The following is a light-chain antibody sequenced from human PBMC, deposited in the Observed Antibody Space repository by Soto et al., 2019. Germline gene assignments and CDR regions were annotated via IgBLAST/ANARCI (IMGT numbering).Light chain of an antibody. Sequence: QPVLTQPPSASGTPGQRVTISCSGSSSNIGGNTVNWYQQLPGTAPKLLIYSKNQRPSGVPDRFSGSKSGTSASLAISGLQSEDEADYYCAAWDDSLNGYVFGTGTKLTVL. CDR1: SSNIGGNT. V-gene: IGLV1-44*01. CDR3: AAWDDSLNGYV. CDR2: SKN. J-gene: IGLJ1*01.